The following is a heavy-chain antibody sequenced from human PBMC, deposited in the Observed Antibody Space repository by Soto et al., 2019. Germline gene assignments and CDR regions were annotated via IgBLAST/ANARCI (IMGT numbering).Heavy chain of an antibody. CDR3: ASRDYGDYDYYYGMDV. CDR2: IWYDGSNK. Sequence: GGSLRLSCAASGFTFSSYGMHWVRQAPGKGLEWVAVIWYDGSNKYYADSVKGRFTISRDNSKNTLYLQMNSLRAEDTAVYYCASRDYGDYDYYYGMDVWGQGTTVTVSS. D-gene: IGHD4-17*01. J-gene: IGHJ6*02. V-gene: IGHV3-33*01. CDR1: GFTFSSYG.